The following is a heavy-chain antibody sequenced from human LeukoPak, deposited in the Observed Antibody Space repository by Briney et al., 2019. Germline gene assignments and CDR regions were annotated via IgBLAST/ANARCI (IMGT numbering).Heavy chain of an antibody. CDR1: GYSLTSYW. CDR3: ARQERYSSSWLDH. CDR2: IYPGDSDT. Sequence: GESLKISCKGSGYSLTSYWIGWVRQMPGKGLEWMGIIYPGDSDTRYSPSFQGQVTISADKSISTAYLQWSSLKASDTAIYYCARQERYSSSWLDHWGQGTLVTVSS. V-gene: IGHV5-51*01. J-gene: IGHJ4*02. D-gene: IGHD6-13*01.